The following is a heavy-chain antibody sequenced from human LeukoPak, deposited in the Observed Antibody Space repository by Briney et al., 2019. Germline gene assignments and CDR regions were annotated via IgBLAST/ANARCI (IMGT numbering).Heavy chain of an antibody. CDR2: IYYSGST. D-gene: IGHD3-3*01. J-gene: IGHJ4*02. CDR1: GGSISSYY. V-gene: IGHV4-59*01. CDR3: ARGSLEWFLFDY. Sequence: SETLSLTCTVSGGSISSYYWSWIRQPPGKGLEWIGYIYYSGSTNYNPSLKSRVTISVDTSKNQFSLKLSPVTAADTAVYYCARGSLEWFLFDYWGQGTLVTVSS.